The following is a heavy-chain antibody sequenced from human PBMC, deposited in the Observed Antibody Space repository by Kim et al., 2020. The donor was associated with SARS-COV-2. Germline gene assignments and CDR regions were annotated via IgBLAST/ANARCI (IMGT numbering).Heavy chain of an antibody. V-gene: IGHV1-3*01. J-gene: IGHJ4*02. CDR3: ARERPGQWLEYYFDY. CDR1: GYTFTSYA. Sequence: ASVKVSCKASGYTFTSYAMHWVRQAPGQRLEWMGWINAGNGNTKYSQKFQGRVTITRDTSASTAYMELSSLRSEDTAVYYCARERPGQWLEYYFDYWGQGTLVTVSS. CDR2: INAGNGNT. D-gene: IGHD6-19*01.